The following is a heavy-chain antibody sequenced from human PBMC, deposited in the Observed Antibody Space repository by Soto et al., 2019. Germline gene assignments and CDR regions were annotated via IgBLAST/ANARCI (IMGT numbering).Heavy chain of an antibody. Sequence: EVQLVESGGGLVQPGGSLRLSCAASGFTVSSSYLYWVRQAPGKGLEWVSSIYKSGDTYYADSVKGGFTVSRNNYQSTLLPQMTPLRAEDTAVYYCASRTVGTNPNWRGPWGQGTLVTVSS. CDR2: IYKSGDT. CDR3: ASRTVGTNPNWRGP. CDR1: GFTVSSSY. D-gene: IGHD1-26*01. J-gene: IGHJ5*02. V-gene: IGHV3-66*01.